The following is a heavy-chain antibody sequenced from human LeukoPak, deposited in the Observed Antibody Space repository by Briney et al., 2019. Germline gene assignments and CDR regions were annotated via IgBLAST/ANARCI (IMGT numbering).Heavy chain of an antibody. V-gene: IGHV3-30*18. CDR2: ISYDGSNK. Sequence: GGSLRLSCAASGFTFSSYGMRWVRQAPGKGLEWVAVISYDGSNKYYADSVKGRFTISRDNSKNTLYLQMNSLRAEDTAVYYCAKDYDSYGFDYWGQGTLVTVSS. CDR1: GFTFSSYG. D-gene: IGHD5-18*01. J-gene: IGHJ4*02. CDR3: AKDYDSYGFDY.